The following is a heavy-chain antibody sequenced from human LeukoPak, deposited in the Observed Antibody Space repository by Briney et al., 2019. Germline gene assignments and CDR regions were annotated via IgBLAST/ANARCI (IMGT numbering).Heavy chain of an antibody. V-gene: IGHV4-59*08. CDR3: ARQRKSPDVLRFDY. J-gene: IGHJ4*01. CDR2: IYYNGNA. Sequence: SETLSLTCTVSGDSINTYYWSWIRQPPGKDLEWIGYIYYNGNAKYNPSLKSRLTLSVDTSKNQILLNLTSVTAADTAVYYCARQRKSPDVLRFDYWGPGTLVIVSS. D-gene: IGHD3-10*01. CDR1: GDSINTYY.